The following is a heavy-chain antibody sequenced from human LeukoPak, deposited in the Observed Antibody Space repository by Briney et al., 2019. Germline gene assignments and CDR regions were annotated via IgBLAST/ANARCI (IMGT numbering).Heavy chain of an antibody. CDR3: AREGYCSGGSCYGYFDL. J-gene: IGHJ2*01. Sequence: GRFTISRDNARNSLYLQMNSLRAEDTAMYYCAREGYCSGGSCYGYFDLWGRGTLVTVSS. V-gene: IGHV3-11*06. D-gene: IGHD2-15*01.